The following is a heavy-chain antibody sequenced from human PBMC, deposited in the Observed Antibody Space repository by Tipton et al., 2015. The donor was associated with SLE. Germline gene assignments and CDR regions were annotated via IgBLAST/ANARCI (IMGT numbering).Heavy chain of an antibody. CDR1: GGSFSGYY. CDR2: IYYSGST. D-gene: IGHD3-22*01. Sequence: TLSLTCAVYGGSFSGYYWSWIRQPPGKGLEWIGYIYYSGSTYYNPSLKSRVTISVDTSKNQFSLKLSSVTAADTAVYYCAREDYYDSSDDAFDIWGPGTMVTVSS. J-gene: IGHJ3*02. CDR3: AREDYYDSSDDAFDI. V-gene: IGHV4-30-4*01.